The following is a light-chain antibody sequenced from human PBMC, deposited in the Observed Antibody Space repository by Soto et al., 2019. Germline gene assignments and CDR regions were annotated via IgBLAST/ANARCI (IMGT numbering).Light chain of an antibody. CDR1: QSVGSN. J-gene: IGKJ1*01. V-gene: IGKV3-15*01. CDR3: QQYNNWPPWT. Sequence: IVMTQSPATLSLSLGERATLSCRASQSVGSNLAWYQQKPGQAPRLLIYDASTRATGMPARFSGSGSGTEFTLTITSLQSEDFALYYCQQYNNWPPWTFGQGTKVEI. CDR2: DAS.